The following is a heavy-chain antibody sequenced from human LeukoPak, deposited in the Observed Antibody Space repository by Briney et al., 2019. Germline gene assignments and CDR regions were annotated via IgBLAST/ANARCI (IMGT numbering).Heavy chain of an antibody. CDR1: GGSFSGYY. V-gene: IGHV4-34*01. CDR2: INHIGST. J-gene: IGHJ5*02. Sequence: SETLSLTCAVYGGSFSGYYWSWIRQPPGKGLEWIGEINHIGSTNYNPSLKSRVTISVDTSKNQFSLKLSSVTAADTAVYYCARDRSGSYYGWFDPWGQGTLVTVSS. D-gene: IGHD1-26*01. CDR3: ARDRSGSYYGWFDP.